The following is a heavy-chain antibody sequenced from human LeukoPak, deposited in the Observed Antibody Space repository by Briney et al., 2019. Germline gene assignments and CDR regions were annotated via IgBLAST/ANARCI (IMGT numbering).Heavy chain of an antibody. V-gene: IGHV1-18*01. Sequence: ASVTVSFKSSGYTFTNYGISGVGQARGQGGEGMGWISAYNGNTNYAQKLQGRVTITTDTSTSTAYIEMRSLRSDDTAVYYCARDRSGVDSSSPRHFDYWGQGPLLTVSS. D-gene: IGHD6-13*01. CDR1: GYTFTNYG. CDR2: ISAYNGNT. J-gene: IGHJ4*02. CDR3: ARDRSGVDSSSPRHFDY.